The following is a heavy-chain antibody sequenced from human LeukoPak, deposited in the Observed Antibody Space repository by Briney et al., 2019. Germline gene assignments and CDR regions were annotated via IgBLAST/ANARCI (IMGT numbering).Heavy chain of an antibody. CDR2: INHSGST. CDR3: ARASYCSSTSCYLDY. CDR1: GGSFSGYY. J-gene: IGHJ4*02. V-gene: IGHV4-34*01. Sequence: SETLSLTCAVYGGSFSGYYWSWIRQPPGKGLEWIGEINHSGSTNYNPSLKSRVTISVDTSKNQLSLKLSSVTAADTAVYYCARASYCSSTSCYLDYWGQGTLVTVSS. D-gene: IGHD2-2*01.